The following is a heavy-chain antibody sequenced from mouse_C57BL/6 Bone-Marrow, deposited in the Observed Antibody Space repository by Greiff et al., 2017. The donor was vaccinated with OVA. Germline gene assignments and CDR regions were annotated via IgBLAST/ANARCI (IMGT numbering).Heavy chain of an antibody. J-gene: IGHJ2*01. V-gene: IGHV1-80*01. Sequence: VKLQQSGAELVKPGASVKISCKASGYAFSSYWMNWVKQRPGQGLEWIGQIFPGDGDPNYKGKFKGKATLTADKSSSTAYMQLSILTSDDSAVYFCARGASWGQGTTLTVSS. CDR2: IFPGDGDP. CDR3: ARGAS. CDR1: GYAFSSYW.